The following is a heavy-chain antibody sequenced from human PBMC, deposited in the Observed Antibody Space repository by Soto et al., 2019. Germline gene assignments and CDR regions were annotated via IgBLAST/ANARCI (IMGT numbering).Heavy chain of an antibody. CDR2: VMGGGGGT. CDR1: GFTFSGYT. V-gene: IGHV3-23*01. CDR3: AKGAGYCGTSGCFGFFDY. J-gene: IGHJ4*02. Sequence: EVHLLESGGGLVQPGGTLRLSCAASGFTFSGYTMSWVRQAPGKGLEWVSGVMGGGGGTFYADSVRGRFTISRDNSKNTLYPQMDSLRAEDTAVYYCAKGAGYCGTSGCFGFFDYWGQGTLVTVSS. D-gene: IGHD2-2*01.